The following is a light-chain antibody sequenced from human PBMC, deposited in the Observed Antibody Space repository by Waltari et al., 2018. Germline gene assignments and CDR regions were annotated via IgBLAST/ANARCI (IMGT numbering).Light chain of an antibody. CDR2: DVT. J-gene: IGLJ2*01. CDR1: SPDLGVSDY. Sequence: QSALTQPASVSGSPGQSITISCTGTSPDLGVSDYVSWYQQHPGKAPKVMIYDVTKRPPGVSNRFSGSKSGNTASLTISGLQAEDEADYYCCSYAGNNYVLFGGGTKLTVL. CDR3: CSYAGNNYVL. V-gene: IGLV2-23*02.